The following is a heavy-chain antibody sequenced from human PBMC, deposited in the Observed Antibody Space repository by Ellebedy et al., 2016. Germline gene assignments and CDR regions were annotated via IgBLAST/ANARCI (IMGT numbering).Heavy chain of an antibody. V-gene: IGHV3-30*18. CDR1: GFTFSNYG. CDR2: ISHDGSNK. D-gene: IGHD3-16*01. Sequence: GESLKISXAASGFTFSNYGIHWVRQAPGKGLEWVAVISHDGSNKYYADSVKGRFTISRDNSKNTLYLQMNSLRVDDTALYYCAKDHSAGPTSDLMMRFDYWGQGTLVIVSS. J-gene: IGHJ4*02. CDR3: AKDHSAGPTSDLMMRFDY.